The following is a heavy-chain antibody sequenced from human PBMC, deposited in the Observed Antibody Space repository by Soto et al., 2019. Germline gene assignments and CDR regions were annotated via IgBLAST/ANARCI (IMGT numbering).Heavy chain of an antibody. D-gene: IGHD6-13*01. CDR2: ISFDGRND. J-gene: IGHJ6*02. V-gene: IGHV3-30*18. CDR1: GFTFSRYD. Sequence: GGSLRLSCAASGFTFSRYDMHWVRQAPGKGLECVAVISFDGRNDNYADSVKGRFTISRDKSKTKLYLQMNSLRAEDTAVYYCAKPIVAAGYYGMDVWGQGTTVTVSS. CDR3: AKPIVAAGYYGMDV.